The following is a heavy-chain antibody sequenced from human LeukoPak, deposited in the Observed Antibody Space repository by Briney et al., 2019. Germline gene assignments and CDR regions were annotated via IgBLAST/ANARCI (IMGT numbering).Heavy chain of an antibody. Sequence: PSETLSLTCTVSGGSISSSSYYWGWIRQPPGKGLEWIGSIYYSGSTYYNPSLKSRVIISVDTSKNQFSLKLSSVTATDTAVYYCARRLTAGGAAVWIDPWGQGTLVTVSS. J-gene: IGHJ5*02. D-gene: IGHD6-13*01. CDR1: GGSISSSSYY. CDR3: ARRLTAGGAAVWIDP. CDR2: IYYSGST. V-gene: IGHV4-39*01.